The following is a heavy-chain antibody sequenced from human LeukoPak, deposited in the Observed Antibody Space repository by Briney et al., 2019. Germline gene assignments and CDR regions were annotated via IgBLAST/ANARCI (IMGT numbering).Heavy chain of an antibody. Sequence: GGSLRLSCSDSGFTFSRHNMHWVRQAPGKGLEYVSAISYNGDSTYYVDSVKGRFTISRDNSKNTLDLQMSSLRPEDTAVYYCAKPDYYDSSGYYLRFFDHWGQGTLVTVSS. J-gene: IGHJ4*02. D-gene: IGHD3-22*01. V-gene: IGHV3-64D*09. CDR1: GFTFSRHN. CDR3: AKPDYYDSSGYYLRFFDH. CDR2: ISYNGDST.